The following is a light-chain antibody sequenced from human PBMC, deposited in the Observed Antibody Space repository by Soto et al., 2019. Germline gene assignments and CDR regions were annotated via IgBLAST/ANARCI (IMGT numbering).Light chain of an antibody. CDR3: QQYSSYST. CDR1: QSIGTW. CDR2: DAS. V-gene: IGKV1-5*01. J-gene: IGKJ1*01. Sequence: DIQMTQSPSTLSASVGDRVTITCRASQSIGTWLAWYQQKVGGAPNLLIFDASTLESGVTSRFSGSGSGTEFTLTISSLQPDDFATYSCQQYSSYSTFGQGTKVE.